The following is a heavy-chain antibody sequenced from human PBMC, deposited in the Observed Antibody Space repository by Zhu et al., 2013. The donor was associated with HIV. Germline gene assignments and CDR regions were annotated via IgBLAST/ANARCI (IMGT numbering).Heavy chain of an antibody. CDR2: ISVYSGNT. CDR3: ARGAVVVPAAPDY. J-gene: IGHJ4*02. Sequence: QVQLVQSGAEVKTPGASVKVSCRASGYSFTNYGISWVRQAPGQGLEWMGWISVYSGNTYYVQKLQGRATVTTDTSTNTAYLELRSLRSDDTALYYCARGAVVVPAAPDYWGQGTLVTVSS. V-gene: IGHV1-18*01. D-gene: IGHD2-2*01. CDR1: GYSFTNYG.